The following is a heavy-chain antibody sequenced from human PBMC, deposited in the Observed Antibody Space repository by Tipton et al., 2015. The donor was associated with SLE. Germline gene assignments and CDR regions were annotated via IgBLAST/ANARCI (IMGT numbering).Heavy chain of an antibody. D-gene: IGHD3-10*01. CDR3: ARRGYGSGKAWFDP. J-gene: IGHJ5*02. V-gene: IGHV3-33*01. CDR1: GFTFSSYG. Sequence: SLRLSCAASGFTFSSYGMHWVRQAPGKGLEWVAVIWYDGSNKYYADSVKGRFTISRDNSKNTLYLQMNSLRAEDTAMYYCARRGYGSGKAWFDPWGQGTLATVSS. CDR2: IWYDGSNK.